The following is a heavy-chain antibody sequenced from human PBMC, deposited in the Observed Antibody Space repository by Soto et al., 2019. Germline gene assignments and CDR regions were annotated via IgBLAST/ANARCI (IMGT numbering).Heavy chain of an antibody. D-gene: IGHD6-19*01. V-gene: IGHV4-59*02. J-gene: IGHJ3*02. CDR3: ARGKAVAGNAAFDI. CDR1: GGTVSRSW. CDR2: IYYSGST. Sequence: PFDTQPRTCTGPGGTVSRSWWSWNRQNPGKGLEWIGYIYYSGSTNYNPSLKSRVTISVDTSKNQFSLKLSSVTAADTAVYYCARGKAVAGNAAFDIWGQGTLVT.